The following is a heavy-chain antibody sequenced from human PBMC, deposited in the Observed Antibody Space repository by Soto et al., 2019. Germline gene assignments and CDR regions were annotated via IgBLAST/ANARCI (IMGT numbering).Heavy chain of an antibody. Sequence: EVQLVESGGGLVQPGGSLRLSCAASGFTFSSYWMHWVRQAPGKGLVWVSRIKSDGSNINYADSVKGRFTISRDNAKNTLYLQMNSLRAGDTAIYDCARGGFSSSGSFIQWAYWGQGTLVTVSS. CDR3: ARGGFSSSGSFIQWAY. CDR1: GFTFSSYW. J-gene: IGHJ4*02. V-gene: IGHV3-74*01. D-gene: IGHD3-10*01. CDR2: IKSDGSNI.